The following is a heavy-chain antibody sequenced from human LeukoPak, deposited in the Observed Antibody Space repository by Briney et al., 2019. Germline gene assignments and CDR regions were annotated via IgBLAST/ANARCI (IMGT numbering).Heavy chain of an antibody. CDR3: ARGRDTAMDNYYFDY. V-gene: IGHV4-59*01. Sequence: SETLSLTCTVSGGSISSYYWSWIRQPPGKGLEWIGYIYYSGSTNYNPSLKSRVTISVDTSKNQFSLKLSSVTAADTAVYYCARGRDTAMDNYYFDYWGRGTLVTVSS. J-gene: IGHJ4*02. CDR2: IYYSGST. D-gene: IGHD5-18*01. CDR1: GGSISSYY.